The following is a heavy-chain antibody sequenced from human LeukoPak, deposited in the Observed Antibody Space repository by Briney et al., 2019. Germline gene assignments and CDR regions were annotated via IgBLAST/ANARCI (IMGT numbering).Heavy chain of an antibody. CDR3: ARHYYDYVWVSYGIDY. V-gene: IGHV5-51*01. CDR1: GYSFSNYW. Sequence: GESLKISCKGSGYSFSNYWIGGVRQMPGKGLEWMGIIYPGDSDTRYSPSFQGQVTISADKSISTAYLQWSSLKDSDTAMYYCARHYYDYVWVSYGIDYWGQGTLVTVSS. CDR2: IYPGDSDT. D-gene: IGHD3-16*01. J-gene: IGHJ4*02.